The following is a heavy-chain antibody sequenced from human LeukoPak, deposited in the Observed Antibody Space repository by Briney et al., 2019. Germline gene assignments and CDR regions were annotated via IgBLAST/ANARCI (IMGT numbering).Heavy chain of an antibody. CDR1: GGSFSGYY. CDR2: INHSGST. J-gene: IGHJ4*02. CDR3: ANDGYYDSSG. V-gene: IGHV4-34*01. D-gene: IGHD3-22*01. Sequence: SETLSLTCAVYGGSFSGYYWSWIRQPPGKGLEWIGEINHSGSTNYNPSLKSRVTISVDTSKNQFSLKLSSVTAEDTAVYYCANDGYYDSSGRGQGTLVTVSS.